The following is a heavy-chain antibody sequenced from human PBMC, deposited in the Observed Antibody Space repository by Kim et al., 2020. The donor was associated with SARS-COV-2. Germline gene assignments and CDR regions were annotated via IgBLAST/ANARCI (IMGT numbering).Heavy chain of an antibody. J-gene: IGHJ6*02. CDR3: ARSPSSSWDYYYYYYGMDV. Sequence: SETLSLTCSVSGGSISSYYWSWIRQPPGKGLEWIGYIYYSGSTNYNPSLKSRVTISVDTSKNQFSLKLSSVTAADTAVYYCARSPSSSWDYYYYYYGMDVWGQGTTVTVSS. D-gene: IGHD6-13*01. CDR1: GGSISSYY. V-gene: IGHV4-59*01. CDR2: IYYSGST.